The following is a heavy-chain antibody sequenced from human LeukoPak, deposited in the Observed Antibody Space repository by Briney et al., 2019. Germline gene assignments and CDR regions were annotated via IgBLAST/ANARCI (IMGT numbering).Heavy chain of an antibody. CDR2: INPDSGGT. V-gene: IGHV1-2*02. Sequence: ASVKVSCKAFGYTFSDYYMHWVRQAPGQGLEWMGWINPDSGGTKYAQKFQDRVTMTSDTSISTAYMELSRLRSDDTAVYYCARDHLLFRQPPNWFDPWGQGTLVTVSS. D-gene: IGHD1-14*01. CDR3: ARDHLLFRQPPNWFDP. CDR1: GYTFSDYY. J-gene: IGHJ5*02.